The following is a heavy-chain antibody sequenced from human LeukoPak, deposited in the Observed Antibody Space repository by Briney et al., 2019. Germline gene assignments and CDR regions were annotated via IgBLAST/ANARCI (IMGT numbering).Heavy chain of an antibody. D-gene: IGHD3-22*01. V-gene: IGHV3-23*01. CDR3: AKTVTYCYDSSDYYYNAFDI. J-gene: IGHJ3*02. Sequence: GGSLRLSCGASGSTFSSYVLSWVRQAPRKGLEWVSTISGSGGSTYYADSVKGRLTISRDNSKNTLYLQMNSLRAEDTAVYYCAKTVTYCYDSSDYYYNAFDIWGQGTMVTVSS. CDR2: ISGSGGST. CDR1: GSTFSSYV.